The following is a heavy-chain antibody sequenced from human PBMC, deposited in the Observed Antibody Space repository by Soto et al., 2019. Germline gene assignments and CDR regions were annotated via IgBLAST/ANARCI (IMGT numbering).Heavy chain of an antibody. CDR2: INPSGGST. CDR3: ARNVGESGATYYYGMDV. Sequence: QVQLVQSGAEVKKPGASVKVSCKASGYTFTSYYMHWVRQAPGQGLEWMGIINPSGGSTSYAQKFQGSVTMTRDTSTSTVYMELSSLRSEDTAVYYCARNVGESGATYYYGMDVWGQGTTVTVSS. V-gene: IGHV1-46*01. J-gene: IGHJ6*02. CDR1: GYTFTSYY. D-gene: IGHD1-26*01.